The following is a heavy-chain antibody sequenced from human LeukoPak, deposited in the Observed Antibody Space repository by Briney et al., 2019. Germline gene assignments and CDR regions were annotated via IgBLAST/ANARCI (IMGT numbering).Heavy chain of an antibody. J-gene: IGHJ5*02. Sequence: PWETLSLTCGVSGGSFSDFYWSWIRQSPGKALEWISEIHHSGSTNYNPSFKSRVNIFVDTSKNQFSLKMSSVTAADTAVYYCARGDYSSSTRCYSCWFDPWGQGTLVTVSS. D-gene: IGHD2-2*02. CDR1: GGSFSDFY. CDR2: IHHSGST. CDR3: ARGDYSSSTRCYSCWFDP. V-gene: IGHV4-34*01.